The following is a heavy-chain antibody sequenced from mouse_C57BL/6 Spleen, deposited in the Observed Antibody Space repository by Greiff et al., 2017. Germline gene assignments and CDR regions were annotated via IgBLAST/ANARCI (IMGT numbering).Heavy chain of an antibody. CDR3: ARGGAQATTY. CDR1: GYTFPSYW. CDR2: IHPNSGST. D-gene: IGHD3-2*02. V-gene: IGHV1-64*01. J-gene: IGHJ2*01. Sequence: QLQLQQPGAKLVKPGASLKFSCKPSGYTFPSYWMPWVKRRPGQALEWIGMIHPNSGSTNYNEKFKSKATLTVDKSSSTAYMQLSSLTSEDSAVYYCARGGAQATTYWGQGTTLTVSS.